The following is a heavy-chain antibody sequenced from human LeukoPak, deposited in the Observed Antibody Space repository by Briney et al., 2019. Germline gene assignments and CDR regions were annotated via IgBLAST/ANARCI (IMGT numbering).Heavy chain of an antibody. Sequence: VSVKVSCKASGYTFTGYYMHWVRQAPGQGLEWMGWINPNSGGTNYTQKFQGRVTMTSDTSISTAYMELSRLRSDDTAVYYCARVTSSSSGDSWGQGTLVTASS. V-gene: IGHV1-2*02. J-gene: IGHJ4*02. CDR1: GYTFTGYY. D-gene: IGHD6-6*01. CDR3: ARVTSSSSGDS. CDR2: INPNSGGT.